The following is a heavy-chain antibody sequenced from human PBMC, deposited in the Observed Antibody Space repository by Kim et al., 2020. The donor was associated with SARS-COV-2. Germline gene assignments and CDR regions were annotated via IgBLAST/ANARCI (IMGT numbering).Heavy chain of an antibody. Sequence: SETLSLTCTVSGHSISSGYYWAWIRQPPGKGLEWIGSISQSESTYYNPSLKSRVLISRDTSKNQFSLKLSSVTAADTAMYYCVAYSSSSYDGMGVWGQGT. J-gene: IGHJ6*02. CDR1: GHSISSGYY. D-gene: IGHD6-13*01. CDR2: ISQSEST. CDR3: VAYSSSSYDGMGV. V-gene: IGHV4-38-2*02.